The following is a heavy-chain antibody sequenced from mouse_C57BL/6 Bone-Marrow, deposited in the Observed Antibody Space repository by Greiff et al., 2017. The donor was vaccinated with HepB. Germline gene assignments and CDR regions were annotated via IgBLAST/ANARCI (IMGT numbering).Heavy chain of an antibody. Sequence: QVQLQQSGAELARPGASVKLSCKASGYTFTSYGISWVKQRTGQGLEWIGEIYPRSGNTYYNEKFKGKATLTADKSSSTAYMELRSLTSEDSAVYFCARRGDYYGSSYRGGAMDYWGQGTSVTVSS. D-gene: IGHD1-1*01. CDR2: IYPRSGNT. CDR3: ARRGDYYGSSYRGGAMDY. CDR1: GYTFTSYG. V-gene: IGHV1-81*01. J-gene: IGHJ4*01.